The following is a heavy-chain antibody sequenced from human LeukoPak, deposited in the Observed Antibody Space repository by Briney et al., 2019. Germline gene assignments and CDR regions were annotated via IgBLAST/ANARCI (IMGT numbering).Heavy chain of an antibody. CDR2: IGAGGGTT. CDR3: AKGLYSGSPYGMGV. D-gene: IGHD1-26*01. CDR1: GFTFSSYA. J-gene: IGHJ6*02. V-gene: IGHV3-23*01. Sequence: GGSLRLSCAASGFTFSSYAMSWVRQAPGKGLEWVSAIGAGGGTTYYADSVKGRFTIFRDNSKNTLYLQMKSLRAEDTAVYYCAKGLYSGSPYGMGVWGQGTTVTVSS.